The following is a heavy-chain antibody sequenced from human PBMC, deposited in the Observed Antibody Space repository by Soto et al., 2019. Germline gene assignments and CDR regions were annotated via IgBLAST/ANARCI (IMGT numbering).Heavy chain of an antibody. CDR1: GGTFSSYT. D-gene: IGHD4-4*01. Sequence: QVQLVQSGAEVKKPGSSVKVSCKASGGTFSSYTIRWVRQAPGQGLEWMGRIIPILGIANYAQKFQGRVTMTADNSTSTAYMELSSLRSDDTAVYYCAGRDGYSQWASYYGMDVWGQGTTGTVSS. J-gene: IGHJ6*02. CDR2: IIPILGIA. CDR3: AGRDGYSQWASYYGMDV. V-gene: IGHV1-69*02.